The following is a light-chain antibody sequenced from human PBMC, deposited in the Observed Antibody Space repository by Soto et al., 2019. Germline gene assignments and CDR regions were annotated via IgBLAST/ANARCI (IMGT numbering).Light chain of an antibody. CDR2: EGS. J-gene: IGLJ1*01. CDR3: CSYAGSSPLYV. Sequence: QSALTQPASVSGSPGQSITISCTGTSSDVGSYNLVSWYQQHPGKAPKLMIYEGSKRPSGVSNRFSGSKSGNTASLTISGLQDEDEADYYCCSYAGSSPLYVFGTGTKLTVL. V-gene: IGLV2-23*01. CDR1: SSDVGSYNL.